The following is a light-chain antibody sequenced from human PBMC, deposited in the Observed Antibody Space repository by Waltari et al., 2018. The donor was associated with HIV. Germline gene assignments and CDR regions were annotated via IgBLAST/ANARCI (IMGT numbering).Light chain of an antibody. J-gene: IGKJ4*01. Sequence: DIQMTQSPSSLSASPGDTINITCRTSQNIKSDLNWYQQKPGTTPKLLVYSASGVQSGVPPRISGSGSATDFTLTIDSLQPDDSASYFCQQSHTTPFTFGGGTTVEVK. CDR1: QNIKSD. CDR3: QQSHTTPFT. CDR2: SAS. V-gene: IGKV1-39*01.